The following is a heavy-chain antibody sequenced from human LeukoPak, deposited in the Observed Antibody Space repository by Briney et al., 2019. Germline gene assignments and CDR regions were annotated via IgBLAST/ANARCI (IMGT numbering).Heavy chain of an antibody. CDR2: IRYDGSNK. D-gene: IGHD5-18*01. V-gene: IGHV3-30*02. CDR3: AKDSKGIQLWSYYFDY. J-gene: IGHJ4*02. CDR1: GFTSSSYG. Sequence: AGGSLRLSCAASGFTSSSYGMHWVRQAPGKGLEWVAFIRYDGSNKYYADSVKGRFTISRDNSKNTLYLQMNSLRAEDTAVYYCAKDSKGIQLWSYYFDYWGQGTLVTVSS.